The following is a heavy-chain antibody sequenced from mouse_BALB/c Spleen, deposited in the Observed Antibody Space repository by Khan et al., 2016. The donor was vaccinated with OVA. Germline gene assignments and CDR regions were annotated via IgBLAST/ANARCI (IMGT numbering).Heavy chain of an antibody. CDR1: GFTFSTYG. J-gene: IGHJ3*01. V-gene: IGHV5-6*01. CDR2: INSGGYYT. Sequence: EVQLQESGGDLMKPGGSLKVSCAASGFTFSTYGMSWVRQTPDKRLEWVATINSGGYYTYYPHSMQGRFTISRNNAKNTLYLQLSSLKSEDTAMYYCASNVTGSCASWGRETMVTVS. D-gene: IGHD2-13*01. CDR3: ASNVTGSCAS.